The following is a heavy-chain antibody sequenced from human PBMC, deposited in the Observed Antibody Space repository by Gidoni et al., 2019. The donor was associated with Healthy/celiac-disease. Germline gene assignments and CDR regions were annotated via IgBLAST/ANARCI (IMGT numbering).Heavy chain of an antibody. Sequence: QVQLQQWGAGLLKPSETLSLTCAVYGGSFSGYYWSWIRQPPGKGLEWIGEINHSGSTNYNPSLKSRVTISVDTSKNQFSLKLSSVTAADTAVYYCARSDIVGATREPWGQGTLVTVSS. CDR1: GGSFSGYY. CDR3: ARSDIVGATREP. V-gene: IGHV4-34*01. J-gene: IGHJ4*02. CDR2: INHSGST. D-gene: IGHD1-26*01.